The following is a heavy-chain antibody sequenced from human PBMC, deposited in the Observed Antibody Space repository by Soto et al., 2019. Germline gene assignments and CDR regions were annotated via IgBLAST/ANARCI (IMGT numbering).Heavy chain of an antibody. J-gene: IGHJ4*02. CDR2: INSYNGVT. Sequence: QAQLVQSGAEVKNPGASVKVSCRASGYTLSNNYGISWVRQAPGQGLEWMGWINSYNGVTNNARKFQDRVTLTTDASTTTAYMELRSLRSDDTAIYYCARDRQNYGSLDYWGQGTLVTVSS. CDR1: GYTLSNNYG. D-gene: IGHD4-17*01. CDR3: ARDRQNYGSLDY. V-gene: IGHV1-18*01.